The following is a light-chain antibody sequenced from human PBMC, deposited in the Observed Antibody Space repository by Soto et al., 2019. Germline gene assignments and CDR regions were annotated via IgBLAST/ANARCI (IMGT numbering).Light chain of an antibody. V-gene: IGKV1-6*01. Sequence: AIQLTQSPSSLSASVGDRVSVTCRASQGIGTYLVWYQQKSGKAPTVLIYASSTLQSGVPPRFSGSGSGTDFTLAISSLQPEDSATYYCLQDINYPWTFGQGTKVDI. J-gene: IGKJ1*01. CDR2: ASS. CDR1: QGIGTY. CDR3: LQDINYPWT.